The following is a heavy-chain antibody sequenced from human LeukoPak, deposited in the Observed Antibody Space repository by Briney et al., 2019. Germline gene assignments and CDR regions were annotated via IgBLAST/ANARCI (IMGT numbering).Heavy chain of an antibody. CDR1: GYTFTSYV. CDR3: ARDEPRYSSGYYPNWFDP. CDR2: ISGYNGYT. Sequence: ASVKVSCKASGYTFTSYVISWVRQAPGQGLEWMGWISGYNGYTHYAHNLQGRVTMTTDTSTSTAYMELRSLRSDDTAVYYCARDEPRYSSGYYPNWFDPWGQGTLVTVSS. J-gene: IGHJ5*02. V-gene: IGHV1-18*01. D-gene: IGHD3-22*01.